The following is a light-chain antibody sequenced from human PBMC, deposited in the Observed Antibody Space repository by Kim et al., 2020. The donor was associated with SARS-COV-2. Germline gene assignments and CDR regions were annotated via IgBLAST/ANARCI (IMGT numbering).Light chain of an antibody. Sequence: ALAQTVTITCQGASLRSYDASCYQQKPRQAPVLVIYGKNNRPSVIPDRFSGSSSGNTASLTITGAQAEDEADYYCNSRDTSGNHYVFGTGTKVTVL. J-gene: IGLJ1*01. V-gene: IGLV3-19*01. CDR3: NSRDTSGNHYV. CDR2: GKN. CDR1: SLRSYD.